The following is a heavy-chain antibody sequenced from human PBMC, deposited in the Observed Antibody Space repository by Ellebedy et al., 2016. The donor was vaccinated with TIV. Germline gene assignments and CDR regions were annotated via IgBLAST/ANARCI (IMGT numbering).Heavy chain of an antibody. J-gene: IGHJ6*02. CDR1: GYTFTDYG. D-gene: IGHD2-15*01. CDR2: TSAYTGNT. V-gene: IGHV1-18*01. CDR3: ARDGRFQRNPYGMDV. Sequence: ASVKVSCKASGYTFTDYGVSWVRQAPGQGLEWMGWTSAYTGNTNYAQKLQGRVTMTTDTSTSTAYMELRSLRSDDTAVYYCARDGRFQRNPYGMDVWGQGTTVTVSS.